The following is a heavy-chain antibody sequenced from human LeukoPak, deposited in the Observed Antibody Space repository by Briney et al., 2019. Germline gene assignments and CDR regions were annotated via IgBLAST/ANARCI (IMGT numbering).Heavy chain of an antibody. V-gene: IGHV4-38-2*02. CDR1: GFSISSGYY. CDR3: ARGSTTGTTSYFDP. J-gene: IGHJ5*02. CDR2: IYHSGST. Sequence: SETLSLTCTVSGFSISSGYYWGWFRQPPGQGLEWIGSIYHSGSTYYNLSFKSRVTISLNTSKNYFSLKLNSVTAADTAVYYCARGSTTGTTSYFDPWGQGTLVTVSS. D-gene: IGHD1-1*01.